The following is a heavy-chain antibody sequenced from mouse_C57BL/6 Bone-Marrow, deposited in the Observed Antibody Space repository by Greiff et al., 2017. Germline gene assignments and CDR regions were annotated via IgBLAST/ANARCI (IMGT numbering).Heavy chain of an antibody. CDR1: GYTFTSYW. CDR2: IHPNSGST. CDR3: ARTRTNVDVYYAMDY. Sequence: QVQLQQPGAELVKPGASVTLSCKASGYTFTSYWMHWVKQRPGQGLEWIGMIHPNSGSTNYNAKIKSKATLTVDKSSSTAYMQLSRLTSEDSEVYDCARTRTNVDVYYAMDYWGQGTSVTVSS. J-gene: IGHJ4*01. V-gene: IGHV1-64*01.